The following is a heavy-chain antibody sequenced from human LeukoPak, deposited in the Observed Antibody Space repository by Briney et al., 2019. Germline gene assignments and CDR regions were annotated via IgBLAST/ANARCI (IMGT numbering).Heavy chain of an antibody. Sequence: SETLSLTCTVSGGSISSGGYYWSWIRQPPGKGLEWIGYIYHSGSTYYNPSLKSRVTISVDRSKNQFSLKLSSVTAADTAVYYCAGYYDSSGYYKYYFDYWGQGTLVTVSS. D-gene: IGHD3-22*01. CDR2: IYHSGST. CDR3: AGYYDSSGYYKYYFDY. V-gene: IGHV4-30-2*01. CDR1: GGSISSGGYY. J-gene: IGHJ4*02.